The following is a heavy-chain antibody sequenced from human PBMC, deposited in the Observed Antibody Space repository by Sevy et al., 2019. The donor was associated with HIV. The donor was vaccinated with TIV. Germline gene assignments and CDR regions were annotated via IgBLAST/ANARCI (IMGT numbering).Heavy chain of an antibody. D-gene: IGHD7-27*01. J-gene: IGHJ4*02. Sequence: SETLSLTCTVSGYSISSGYWWDWFRRPPGKGLQWFGAIYYRGDTQYNPSLKSRVTISRDTSKNQFFLNLASRTAADTAVYYCASHDWGREDYWGQGALVTVSS. CDR3: ASHDWGREDY. CDR2: IYYRGDT. CDR1: GYSISSGYW. V-gene: IGHV4-38-2*02.